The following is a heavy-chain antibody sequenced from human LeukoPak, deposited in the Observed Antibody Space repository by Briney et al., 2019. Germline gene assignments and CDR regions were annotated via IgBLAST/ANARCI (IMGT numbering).Heavy chain of an antibody. Sequence: GRSLRLSCAASGFTFDDYAMHWVRQAPGKGLEWVSGISWNSGSIGYADSVKGRFTISRDNSKNTLYLQMNSLRAEDTAVYYCARDIRMATPRGFDYWGQGTLVTVSS. CDR1: GFTFDDYA. D-gene: IGHD5-24*01. J-gene: IGHJ4*02. CDR2: ISWNSGSI. CDR3: ARDIRMATPRGFDY. V-gene: IGHV3-9*01.